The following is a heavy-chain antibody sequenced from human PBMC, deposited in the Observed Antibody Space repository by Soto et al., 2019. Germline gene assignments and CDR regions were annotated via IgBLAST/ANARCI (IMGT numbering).Heavy chain of an antibody. J-gene: IGHJ4*02. CDR3: ASHLVMTGTRGFDH. CDR1: SGSISSSNW. Sequence: QVQLQESGPGLVKPSGTLSLTCAVSSGSISSSNWWSWVRQPPGKGLEWIGEIAHTENTNYNPSLKSRVTISVDNSKNRFSLKLNTVTAADTAVYYCASHLVMTGTRGFDHWGQGTLVTVSS. CDR2: IAHTENT. D-gene: IGHD3-9*01. V-gene: IGHV4-4*02.